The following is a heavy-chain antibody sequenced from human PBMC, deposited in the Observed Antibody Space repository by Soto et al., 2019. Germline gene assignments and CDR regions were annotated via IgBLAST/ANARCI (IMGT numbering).Heavy chain of an antibody. CDR3: TRESGVPG. V-gene: IGHV3-49*04. J-gene: IGHJ4*02. CDR1: GFTFGDYA. CDR2: IRSKAYGGTT. Sequence: PGGSLRLSCTASGFTFGDYAMSWVRQAPGKGLEWVGFIRSKAYGGTTEYAASVKGRFTISRDDSKSIAYLQMSSLKTEDTAVYYCTRESGVPGWGQGTLVTVSS. D-gene: IGHD5-12*01.